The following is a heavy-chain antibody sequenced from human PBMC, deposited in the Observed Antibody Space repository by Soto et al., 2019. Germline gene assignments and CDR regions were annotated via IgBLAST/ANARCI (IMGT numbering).Heavy chain of an antibody. J-gene: IGHJ4*02. CDR1: GFTFSSYA. Sequence: GGSLRLSCAASGFTFSSYAMSWVRQAPGKGLEWVSAISGSGGSTYYADSVKGRFTISRDNSKNTLYLQMNSLRAEDTAVYYCAKSPRGSRPYSSFFHWGQGTLVTVPS. CDR3: AKSPRGSRPYSSFFH. CDR2: ISGSGGST. D-gene: IGHD6-6*01. V-gene: IGHV3-23*01.